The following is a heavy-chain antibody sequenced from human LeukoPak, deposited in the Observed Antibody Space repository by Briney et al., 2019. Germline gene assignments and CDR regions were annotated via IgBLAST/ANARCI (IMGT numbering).Heavy chain of an antibody. CDR2: IKHSGST. D-gene: IGHD5-18*01. V-gene: IGHV4-34*01. J-gene: IGHJ4*02. CDR1: GGSFSGYY. Sequence: SETLSLTCAVYGGSFSGYYWSWIRQPPGKGLEWIGEIKHSGSTNYNPSLKSRVTISVDTSKNQFSLKLSSVTAADTAVYYCARGSGYSYGYGYWGQGTLVTVSS. CDR3: ARGSGYSYGYGY.